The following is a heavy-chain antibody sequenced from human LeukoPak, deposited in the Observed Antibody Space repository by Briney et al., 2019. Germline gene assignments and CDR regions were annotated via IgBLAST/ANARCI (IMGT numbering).Heavy chain of an antibody. CDR1: GGSFSSYY. J-gene: IGHJ4*02. D-gene: IGHD3-22*01. CDR2: IYYSGST. V-gene: IGHV4-59*01. CDR3: ARGDGAYYYPFDY. Sequence: SETLSLTCIVSGGSFSSYYWSWIRQPPGKGLEWIGYIYYSGSTNYNPSLKSRVTISVDTSKNQFSLNLTSVTAADTAVYYCARGDGAYYYPFDYWGQGALVTVSS.